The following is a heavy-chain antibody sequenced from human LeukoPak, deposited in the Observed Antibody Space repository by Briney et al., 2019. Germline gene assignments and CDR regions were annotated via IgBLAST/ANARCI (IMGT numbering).Heavy chain of an antibody. Sequence: PGGSLRLSCAASGFTFSSYAMSWVRRAPGKGLEWVSAISGSGGSTYYADSVKGRFTISRDNSKNTLYLQMNSLSAEDTAVYYCAKGEYSGYDFSYWGQGTLVTVSS. CDR2: ISGSGGST. V-gene: IGHV3-23*01. J-gene: IGHJ4*02. D-gene: IGHD5-12*01. CDR1: GFTFSSYA. CDR3: AKGEYSGYDFSY.